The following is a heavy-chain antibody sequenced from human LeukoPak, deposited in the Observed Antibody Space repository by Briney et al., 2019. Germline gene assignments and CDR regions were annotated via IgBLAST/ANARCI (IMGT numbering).Heavy chain of an antibody. CDR2: IDPSDSYT. D-gene: IGHD3-16*01. V-gene: IGHV5-10-1*01. CDR3: ARACAYQDCFDY. Sequence: GESLKISCKGSGYSFTSYWISWVRQMPGKGLEWMGRIDPSDSYTNYSPSFQGHVTISADKSISTAYLQWSSLKASDTAMYYCARACAYQDCFDYWGQGTLVTVSS. J-gene: IGHJ4*02. CDR1: GYSFTSYW.